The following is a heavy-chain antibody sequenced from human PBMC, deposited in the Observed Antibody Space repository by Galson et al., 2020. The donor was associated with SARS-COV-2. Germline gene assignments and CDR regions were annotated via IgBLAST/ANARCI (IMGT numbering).Heavy chain of an antibody. V-gene: IGHV4-39*01. D-gene: IGHD3-9*01. CDR2: IYYRGSTHNSGST. Sequence: ETSETLSLTCTVSGGSISSSSYYWGWIRQPPGKGLEWIGNIYYRGSTHNSGSTYYNPSLKSRVTISIDTSKNQFSLTLSTVTAADTAVYYCARLRYYDILTGYWNDYYFDYWGQGTLVTVSS. J-gene: IGHJ4*02. CDR3: ARLRYYDILTGYWNDYYFDY. CDR1: GGSISSSSYY.